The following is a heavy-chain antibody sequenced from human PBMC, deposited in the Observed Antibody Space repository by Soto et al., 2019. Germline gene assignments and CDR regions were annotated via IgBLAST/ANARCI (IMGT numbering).Heavy chain of an antibody. J-gene: IGHJ4*02. Sequence: EVQLVESGGGVVQPGGSLRLSCAASGFTFSSYEMNWVRQAPGKGLEWVSYISSSGSTINYADSVKGRFTISRDNAKNSLHLQMNSLRAEDTAVYYCAREYNWRKLDYWGQGTLVTVSS. D-gene: IGHD1-20*01. CDR2: ISSSGSTI. V-gene: IGHV3-48*03. CDR1: GFTFSSYE. CDR3: AREYNWRKLDY.